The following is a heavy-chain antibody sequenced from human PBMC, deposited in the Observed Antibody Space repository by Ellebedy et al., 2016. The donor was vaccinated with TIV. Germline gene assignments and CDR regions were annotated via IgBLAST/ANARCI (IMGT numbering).Heavy chain of an antibody. D-gene: IGHD3-10*01. CDR2: INSDGSST. V-gene: IGHV3-74*01. J-gene: IGHJ6*02. Sequence: GGSLRLXXAASGFTFSSYWMHWVRQAPGKGLVWVSRINSDGSSTRYADSVKGRFTISRDNAKNTLYLQMNSLRAEDTAVYYCARDQTTGGSGSLYQYYYGMDVWGQGTTVTVSS. CDR3: ARDQTTGGSGSLYQYYYGMDV. CDR1: GFTFSSYW.